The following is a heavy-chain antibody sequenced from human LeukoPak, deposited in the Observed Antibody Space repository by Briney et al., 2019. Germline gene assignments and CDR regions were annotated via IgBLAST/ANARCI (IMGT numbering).Heavy chain of an antibody. D-gene: IGHD6-13*01. CDR1: GYTFTGYY. V-gene: IGHV1-2*06. CDR2: INPNSGGT. Sequence: ASVKVSCKASGYTFTGYYMHWVGQAPGQGLEWMGRINPNSGGTNYAQKFQGRVTMTRDTSISTAYMELSRLRSDDTAVYYCARVWGYSSSWYVYWGQGTLVTVSS. J-gene: IGHJ4*02. CDR3: ARVWGYSSSWYVY.